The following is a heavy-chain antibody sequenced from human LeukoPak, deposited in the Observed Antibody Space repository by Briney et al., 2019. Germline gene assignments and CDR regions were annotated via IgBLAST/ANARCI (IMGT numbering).Heavy chain of an antibody. CDR2: IWSNGINK. D-gene: IGHD3-10*01. J-gene: IGHJ3*02. CDR1: GFPFSAYA. CDR3: VKESGPFGAFDI. V-gene: IGHV3-30*02. Sequence: GGSLRLSCAASGFPFSAYAMHWVRQTPGKGLEWVAVIWSNGINKYYADSVRGRFTISRDNSKNTLDLQMSSLRPEDTTIYYCVKESGPFGAFDIWGQGTMVTVSS.